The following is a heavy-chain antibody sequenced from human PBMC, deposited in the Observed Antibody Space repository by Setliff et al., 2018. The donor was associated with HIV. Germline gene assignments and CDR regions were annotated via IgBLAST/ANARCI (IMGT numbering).Heavy chain of an antibody. CDR1: DYPFSNFG. V-gene: IGHV1-18*01. J-gene: IGHJ4*02. CDR3: ARKSLTGTIDS. Sequence: ASVKVSCKASDYPFSNFGISWVRQAPGQGLEWLGWVNPRNGGTNYAQILQGRVTMTRDTSTNTAYMELGRLRSDDTAVYFCARKSLTGTIDSWGQGTLVTVSS. D-gene: IGHD1-20*01. CDR2: VNPRNGGT.